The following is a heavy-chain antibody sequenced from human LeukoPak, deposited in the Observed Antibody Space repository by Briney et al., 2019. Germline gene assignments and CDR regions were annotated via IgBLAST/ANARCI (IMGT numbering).Heavy chain of an antibody. CDR3: ARGYAFHI. Sequence: SQTLSLTCAISGDSVSSNTTAWYWIRQSPSRGLEWLGRTYYRSKWYNDYAVFAKSRITINPDTDKNQFSLQLNSVTPEDTALYYCARGYAFHIWGQGTMVTVSS. J-gene: IGHJ3*02. V-gene: IGHV6-1*01. CDR2: TYYRSKWYN. CDR1: GDSVSSNTTA.